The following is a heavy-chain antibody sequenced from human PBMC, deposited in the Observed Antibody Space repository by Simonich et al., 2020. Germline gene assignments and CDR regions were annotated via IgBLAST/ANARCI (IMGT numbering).Heavy chain of an antibody. CDR1: GFTVSSCG. J-gene: IGHJ4*02. Sequence: QVQLVESGGGVVQPGRSLRLSCAASGFTVSSCGMHWVRQAPGKVVEGVAVISYDGSNQYYADSVKGRFTISRDNSKNTLYLQMNSLRAEDTAVYYCARDHDYGDYYFDYWGQGTLVTVSS. D-gene: IGHD4-17*01. CDR3: ARDHDYGDYYFDY. CDR2: ISYDGSNQ. V-gene: IGHV3-30*19.